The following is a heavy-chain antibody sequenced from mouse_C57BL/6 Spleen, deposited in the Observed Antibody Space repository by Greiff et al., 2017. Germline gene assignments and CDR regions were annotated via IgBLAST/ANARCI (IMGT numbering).Heavy chain of an antibody. V-gene: IGHV5-17*01. CDR2: ISSGSSTI. J-gene: IGHJ4*01. CDR3: ARLGLDYAMDY. Sequence: DVKLVESGGGLVKPGGSLKLSCAASGFTFSDYGMHWVRQAPEKGLEWVAYISSGSSTIYYADTVKGRFTISRDNAKNTLFLQITSLRSGDTAMYYCARLGLDYAMDYWGQGTSVTVSS. CDR1: GFTFSDYG. D-gene: IGHD4-1*01.